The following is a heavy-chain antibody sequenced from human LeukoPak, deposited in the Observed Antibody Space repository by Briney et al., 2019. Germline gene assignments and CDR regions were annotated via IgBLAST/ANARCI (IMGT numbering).Heavy chain of an antibody. V-gene: IGHV1-2*02. J-gene: IGHJ4*02. Sequence: ASVKVSCKASGYTFTGYYMHWVRQAPGQGLEWMGWINPNSGGTNYAQKFQGRVTMTTDTSTSTAYMELRSLRSDDTAVYYCARSTSGYDFSVGYFDYWGQGTLVTVSS. D-gene: IGHD5-12*01. CDR2: INPNSGGT. CDR1: GYTFTGYY. CDR3: ARSTSGYDFSVGYFDY.